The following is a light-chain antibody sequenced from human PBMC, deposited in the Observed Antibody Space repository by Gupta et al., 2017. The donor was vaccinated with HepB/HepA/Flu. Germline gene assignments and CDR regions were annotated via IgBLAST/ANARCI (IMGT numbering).Light chain of an antibody. CDR3: QSYDNSLSGVV. CDR1: SSNIGAGYG. CDR2: TNS. V-gene: IGLV1-40*01. Sequence: QSVLTQPPSVSGAPGQRVPISCTGSSSNIGAGYGVHWYHHLPGTAPKLLIYTNSNRPSGVPDRFSASKSGTSASLAITGRQAEDEADYYCQSYDNSLSGVVFGGGTKLTVL. J-gene: IGLJ3*02.